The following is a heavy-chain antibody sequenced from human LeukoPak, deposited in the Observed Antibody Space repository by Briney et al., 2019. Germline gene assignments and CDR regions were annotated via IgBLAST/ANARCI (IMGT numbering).Heavy chain of an antibody. CDR2: IKEEGSEK. Sequence: GGSLRLSCAASGFTFSTYWMSWVRQAPGKGLEWVANIKEEGSEKNYVDSVKGRLTTSRDNAKNSLYLQMNSLRAEDTAVYYCARDRGYSTFDIWGQGTMVTVSS. V-gene: IGHV3-7*05. J-gene: IGHJ3*02. CDR1: GFTFSTYW. D-gene: IGHD5-18*01. CDR3: ARDRGYSTFDI.